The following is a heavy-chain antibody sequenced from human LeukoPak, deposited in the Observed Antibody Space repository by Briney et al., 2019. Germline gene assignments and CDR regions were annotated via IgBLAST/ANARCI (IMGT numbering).Heavy chain of an antibody. J-gene: IGHJ4*02. Sequence: GGSLRLSCAASGFTFSSYGMHWVRQAPGKGLEWVALVSYDGGSKYYADSVKGRITIARENSKNTLHLQMNSLRTEDTAVYYCARVKGGIAAAGNYFDYWGQGTLVTVSS. CDR3: ARVKGGIAAAGNYFDY. CDR1: GFTFSSYG. V-gene: IGHV3-30*19. D-gene: IGHD6-13*01. CDR2: VSYDGGSK.